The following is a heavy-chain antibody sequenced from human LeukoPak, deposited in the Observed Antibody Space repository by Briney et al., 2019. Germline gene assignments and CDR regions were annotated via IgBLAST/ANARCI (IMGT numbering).Heavy chain of an antibody. J-gene: IGHJ4*02. CDR2: ISSNGGST. D-gene: IGHD5-24*01. CDR3: ARMASGVTGY. Sequence: GVALRLSCSASGFAFSSYAMHWVRQAPGKGLEYVSAISSNGGSTYYADSVKGRFTISRDNAKNTLYLQMNSLRAEDTAVYYCARMASGVTGYWGQGTLVTVSS. V-gene: IGHV3-64*04. CDR1: GFAFSSYA.